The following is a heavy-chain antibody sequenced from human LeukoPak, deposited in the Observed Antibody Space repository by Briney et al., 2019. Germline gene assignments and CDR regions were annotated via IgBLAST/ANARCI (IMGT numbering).Heavy chain of an antibody. CDR2: INPNSGGT. J-gene: IGHJ4*02. CDR3: ARDRYDYYDSSGYYYAY. Sequence: ASVKVSCTASGYTFTGYYMHWVRQAPGQGLEWMGWINPNSGGTNYAQKFQGRVTMTRDTSISTAYMELSRLRSDNTAVYYCARDRYDYYDSSGYYYAYWGQGTLVTVSS. D-gene: IGHD3-22*01. CDR1: GYTFTGYY. V-gene: IGHV1-2*02.